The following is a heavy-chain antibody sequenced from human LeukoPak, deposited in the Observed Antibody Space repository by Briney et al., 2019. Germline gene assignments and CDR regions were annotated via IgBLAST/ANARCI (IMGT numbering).Heavy chain of an antibody. CDR2: IYSGGST. D-gene: IGHD3-3*01. CDR3: ARESQQFWSVGALDV. CDR1: GFTVSSNY. J-gene: IGHJ6*02. Sequence: GGSLRLSCAASGFTVSSNYMSWVRQAPGKGLEWVSVIYSGGSTYYADSVKGRFTISRDNSKNTLYLQMNSLRAEDTAVYFCARESQQFWSVGALDVWGQGTTVTVSS. V-gene: IGHV3-53*01.